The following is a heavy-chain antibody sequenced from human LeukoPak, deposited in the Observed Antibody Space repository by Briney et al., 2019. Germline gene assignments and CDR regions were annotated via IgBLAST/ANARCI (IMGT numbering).Heavy chain of an antibody. CDR1: GYTFTGYY. J-gene: IGHJ4*02. V-gene: IGHV1-2*02. Sequence: ASVKVSCKASGYTFTGYYMHWVRQAPGQGLEWMGWINPNSGGTNYAQKFQGRVTITADKSTSTAYMELSSLRSEDTAVYYCARDFGNLNQWLRDWGQGTLVTVSS. CDR2: INPNSGGT. CDR3: ARDFGNLNQWLRD. D-gene: IGHD5-12*01.